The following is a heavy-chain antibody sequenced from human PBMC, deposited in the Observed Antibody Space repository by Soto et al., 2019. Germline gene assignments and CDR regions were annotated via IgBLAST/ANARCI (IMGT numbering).Heavy chain of an antibody. CDR1: GFTFSSYA. CDR3: AKDRYVVVVAAYYYFDY. V-gene: IGHV3-23*01. CDR2: ISGSGGST. D-gene: IGHD2-15*01. J-gene: IGHJ4*02. Sequence: GGSLRLSCAASGFTFSSYAMSWVRQAPGKGLEWVSAISGSGGSTYYADSVKGRFTISRDNSKNTLYLQMNSLRAEDMAVYYCAKDRYVVVVAAYYYFDYWGQGTLVTVSS.